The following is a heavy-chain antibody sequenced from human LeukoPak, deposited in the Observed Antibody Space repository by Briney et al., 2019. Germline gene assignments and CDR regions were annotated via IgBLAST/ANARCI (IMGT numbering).Heavy chain of an antibody. D-gene: IGHD6-13*01. Sequence: PGGSLRLSCAASGFTFSSYWMHWVRQASGKGLVWVSRINSDGSTTRYADSVKGRFTISRDNAKNTLYLQMDSLRAEDTAVYYCARDIRIPTAGTSWGQGTLVTVSS. V-gene: IGHV3-74*01. CDR3: ARDIRIPTAGTS. CDR1: GFTFSSYW. J-gene: IGHJ5*02. CDR2: INSDGSTT.